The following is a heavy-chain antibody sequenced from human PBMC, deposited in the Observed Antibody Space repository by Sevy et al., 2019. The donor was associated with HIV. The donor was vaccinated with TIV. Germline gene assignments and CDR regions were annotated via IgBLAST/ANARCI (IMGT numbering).Heavy chain of an antibody. CDR1: GFTFSNYA. J-gene: IGHJ4*02. CDR2: ISYDGSNK. D-gene: IGHD6-13*01. Sequence: GGSLRLSCAASGFTFSNYAMNWVRLAPGKGLEWVAVISYDGSNKYYADSVKGRFTISRDNSKNTLYLQMNSLRAEDTAVYYCAREIAAAGSAFDYWGQGTLVTVSS. CDR3: AREIAAAGSAFDY. V-gene: IGHV3-30-3*01.